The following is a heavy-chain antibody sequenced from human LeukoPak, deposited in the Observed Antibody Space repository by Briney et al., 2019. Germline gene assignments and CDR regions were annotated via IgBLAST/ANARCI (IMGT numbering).Heavy chain of an antibody. V-gene: IGHV3-21*01. J-gene: IGHJ4*02. CDR2: ISSSSSYI. D-gene: IGHD4-17*01. CDR3: ARDDYGDYEFFDY. CDR1: GFTFSSYS. Sequence: GGSLRLSCAASGFTFSSYSMNWVRQAPGKGLEWVSSISSSSSYIYYADSVKGRFTISRDNAKNSLYLQMNSLRAEDTAVYYCARDDYGDYEFFDYWGQGTLVTVSS.